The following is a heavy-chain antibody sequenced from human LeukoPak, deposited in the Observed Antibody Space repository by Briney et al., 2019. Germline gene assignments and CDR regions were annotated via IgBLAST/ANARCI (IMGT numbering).Heavy chain of an antibody. V-gene: IGHV1-69*05. CDR3: ARTQWLVDYYYYYYMDV. D-gene: IGHD6-19*01. Sequence: SVKVSCKASGGTFGNYAISWVRQAPGQGLEWMGAIIPISGTANYAQKFQGRITIPTDESTSTAYMELSSLGSEDTAVYYCARTQWLVDYYYYYYMDVWGKGTTVTVSS. J-gene: IGHJ6*03. CDR2: IIPISGTA. CDR1: GGTFGNYA.